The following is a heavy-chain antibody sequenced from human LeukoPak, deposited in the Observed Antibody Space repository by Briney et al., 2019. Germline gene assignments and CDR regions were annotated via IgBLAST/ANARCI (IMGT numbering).Heavy chain of an antibody. Sequence: GGSLRLSCAASGFTFSSYSMSWVRQAPGKGLEWVSSISSSSSYIYYADSVKGRFTISRDNAKNSLYLQMNSLRAEDTAVYYCARFYGDYSVVYYYYMDVWGKGTTVTVSS. CDR2: ISSSSSYI. CDR1: GFTFSSYS. V-gene: IGHV3-21*01. J-gene: IGHJ6*03. CDR3: ARFYGDYSVVYYYYMDV. D-gene: IGHD4-17*01.